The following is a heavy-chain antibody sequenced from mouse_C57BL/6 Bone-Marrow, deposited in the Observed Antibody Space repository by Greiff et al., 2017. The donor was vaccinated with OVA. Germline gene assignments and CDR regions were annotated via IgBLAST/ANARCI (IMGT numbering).Heavy chain of an antibody. V-gene: IGHV1-7*01. CDR3: ASPLYYDYDGWYFDV. Sequence: QVQLKQSGAELAKPGASVKLSCKASGYTFTSYWMHWVKQRPGQGLEWIGYINPSSGYTKYNQKFKDKATLTADKSSSTAYMQLSSLTYEDSAVYYCASPLYYDYDGWYFDVWGTGTTVTVSS. J-gene: IGHJ1*03. CDR1: GYTFTSYW. CDR2: INPSSGYT. D-gene: IGHD2-4*01.